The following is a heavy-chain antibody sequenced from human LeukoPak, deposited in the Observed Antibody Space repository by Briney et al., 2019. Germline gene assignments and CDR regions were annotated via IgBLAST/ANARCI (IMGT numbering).Heavy chain of an antibody. CDR3: ARHAFITMVRGVTY. CDR1: GGSFSGYY. D-gene: IGHD3-10*01. Sequence: SETLSLTCAVYGGSFSGYYWSWIRQLPGKGLEWIGEINHSGSTNYNPSLKSRVTISVDTSKNQFSLKLSSVTAADTAVYYCARHAFITMVRGVTYWGQGTLVTVSS. J-gene: IGHJ4*02. V-gene: IGHV4-34*01. CDR2: INHSGST.